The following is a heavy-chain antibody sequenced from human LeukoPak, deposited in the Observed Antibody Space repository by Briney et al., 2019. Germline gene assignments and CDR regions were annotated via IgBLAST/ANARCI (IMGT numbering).Heavy chain of an antibody. J-gene: IGHJ5*02. CDR1: GGSISSSSYY. V-gene: IGHV4-39*01. CDR3: ARLLGDGVGYNWFDP. D-gene: IGHD3-3*01. CDR2: IYYSGST. Sequence: SETLSLTCTVSGGSISSSSYYWGWIRQPPGKGLEWIGSIYYSGSTYYNPSLKCRVTISVDTSKNQFSLKLSSVTAADTAVYYCARLLGDGVGYNWFDPWGQGTLVTVSS.